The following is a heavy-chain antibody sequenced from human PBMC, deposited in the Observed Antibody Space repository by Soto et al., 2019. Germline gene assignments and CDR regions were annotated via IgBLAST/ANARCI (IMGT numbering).Heavy chain of an antibody. D-gene: IGHD6-13*01. Sequence: GSVRFSSKASGYTFTSYDMHWVRQAPGQGLEWMGIINPSGGSTSYAQKFQGRVTMTMDTSTSTVYMELSSRRSADTAVYYCARGLRGYASSSWKKSTGPFDYWGQGTLVTVSS. CDR2: INPSGGST. V-gene: IGHV1-46*03. CDR1: GYTFTSYD. CDR3: ARGLRGYASSSWKKSTGPFDY. J-gene: IGHJ4*02.